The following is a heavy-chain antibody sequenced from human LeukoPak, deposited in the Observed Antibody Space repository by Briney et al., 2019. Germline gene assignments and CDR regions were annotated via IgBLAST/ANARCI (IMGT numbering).Heavy chain of an antibody. CDR2: IYYSGST. J-gene: IGHJ3*02. Sequence: PSETLSLTCTVSGGSISSYSWSWIRQPPGKGLEWIGYIYYSGSTNYNPSLKSRVTISVDTSKNQFSLKLNSVTAADTAVYYCARVEGYSSSWEIWGQGTMVTVSS. CDR1: GGSISSYS. V-gene: IGHV4-59*01. CDR3: ARVEGYSSSWEI. D-gene: IGHD6-13*01.